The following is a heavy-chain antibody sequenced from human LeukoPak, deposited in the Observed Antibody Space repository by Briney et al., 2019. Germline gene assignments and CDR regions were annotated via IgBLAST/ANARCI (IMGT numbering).Heavy chain of an antibody. CDR1: GYTFTGYY. D-gene: IGHD3-10*01. CDR3: ARGQWFGEGSFYYFDL. CDR2: INPNSGGA. Sequence: ASVKVSCKASGYTFTGYYMHWVRQAPGQGLEWMGCINPNSGGANYAQKFQGRVTMTRDTSISTAYMELSRLRSDDTAVYYCARGQWFGEGSFYYFDLWGQGTLVTVSS. J-gene: IGHJ4*02. V-gene: IGHV1-2*02.